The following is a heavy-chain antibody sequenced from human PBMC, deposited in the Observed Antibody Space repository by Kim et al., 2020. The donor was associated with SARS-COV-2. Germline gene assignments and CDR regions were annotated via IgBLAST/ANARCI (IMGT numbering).Heavy chain of an antibody. J-gene: IGHJ4*02. CDR3: ARHHPVGTGTTSLPPPFEY. Sequence: SETLSLTCTVSGGSISSDIYYWGWIRQPTGKGLEWIGTIYSSGSTYYNPSLKSRVTISVDTSKNQFSLKLSSVTAADTAVYYCARHHPVGTGTTSLPPPFEYWGQGTLVTVSS. CDR1: GGSISSDIYY. V-gene: IGHV4-39*01. CDR2: IYSSGST. D-gene: IGHD1-7*01.